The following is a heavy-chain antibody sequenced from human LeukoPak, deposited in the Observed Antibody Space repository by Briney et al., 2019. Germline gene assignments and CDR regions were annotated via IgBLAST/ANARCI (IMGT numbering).Heavy chain of an antibody. CDR1: GYTVTRYG. V-gene: IGHV1-18*01. CDR2: ISDYNGVRDT. D-gene: IGHD5-12*01. CDR3: ARGRGYSGYALDY. J-gene: IGHJ4*02. Sequence: ASAKVSCKASGYTVTRYGISWVRQAPGQGLEWMAWISDYNGVRDTYYAQKVQGRVTLTTDASTTTAYMELRSLRSDDTAIYYCARGRGYSGYALDYWGQGTQVTVSS.